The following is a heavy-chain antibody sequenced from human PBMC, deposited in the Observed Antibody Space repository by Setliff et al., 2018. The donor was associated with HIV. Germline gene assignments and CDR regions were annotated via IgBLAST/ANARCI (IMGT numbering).Heavy chain of an antibody. CDR1: GGTFSKDA. J-gene: IGHJ4*02. Sequence: VKVSCKASGGTFSKDAINWVREAPGQGLEWMGGIIPIFSTTTYAQNFQGRVTMTADESTSTVYMELNSLSSEDTAMYYCARDAGYSGSSWNYWGQGTLVTVSS. CDR2: IIPIFSTT. V-gene: IGHV1-69*13. D-gene: IGHD5-12*01. CDR3: ARDAGYSGSSWNY.